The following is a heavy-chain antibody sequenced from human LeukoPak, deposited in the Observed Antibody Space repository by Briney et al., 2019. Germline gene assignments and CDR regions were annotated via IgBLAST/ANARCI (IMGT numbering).Heavy chain of an antibody. CDR1: SGSISSSSFY. Sequence: NTSETLSLTCTVSSGSISSSSFYWGWIRQPPGKGLEWIGSIYYSGSTYYNPSLKSRVTISVDTSKNQFSLKLSSVTAADTAVYYCARHLPEGYSSSWHVDYWGQGTLVTVSS. D-gene: IGHD6-13*01. J-gene: IGHJ4*02. CDR3: ARHLPEGYSSSWHVDY. V-gene: IGHV4-39*01. CDR2: IYYSGST.